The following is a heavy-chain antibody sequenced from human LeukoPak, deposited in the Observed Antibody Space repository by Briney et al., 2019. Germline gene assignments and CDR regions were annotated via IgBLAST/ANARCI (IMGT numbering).Heavy chain of an antibody. CDR3: ARVGLVTSSYYYYGMDV. J-gene: IGHJ6*02. V-gene: IGHV3-30-3*01. Sequence: GGSLRLSCAASGFTFSSYAMHWVRQAPGKGLEWVAVISYDGSNKYYVDSVKGRFTISRDNSKNTLYLQMNSLRAEDTAVYYCARVGLVTSSYYYYGMDVWGQGTTVTVSS. CDR2: ISYDGSNK. CDR1: GFTFSSYA. D-gene: IGHD3-3*01.